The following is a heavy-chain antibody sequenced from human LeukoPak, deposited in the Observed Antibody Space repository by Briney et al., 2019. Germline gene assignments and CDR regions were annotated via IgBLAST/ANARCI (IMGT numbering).Heavy chain of an antibody. J-gene: IGHJ4*02. V-gene: IGHV4-59*01. CDR1: GGSIRSYY. CDR2: IYYSGST. D-gene: IGHD4-17*01. Sequence: SETLSLTCTVSGGSIRSYYWSWIRQPPGKGLEWIGYIYYSGSTNYNPSLKSRVSISVDTSKNQFSLKLSFVTAADTAVYYCARTGSTVTMLYPFDHWGQGTLVTVSS. CDR3: ARTGSTVTMLYPFDH.